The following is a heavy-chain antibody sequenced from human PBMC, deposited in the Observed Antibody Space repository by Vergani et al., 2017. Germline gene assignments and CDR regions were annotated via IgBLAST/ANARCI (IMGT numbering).Heavy chain of an antibody. Sequence: QVQLVESGGGVVQPGESLRLSCAASTSGFTFNNSNMHWVRPAPGKGLEWVAFIRYDDSRNKYYAASVQGRFIISRDNSKNTVFLQMNSLRPEDTALYYCAKDFVPGRAFDIWGQGTMVTVSS. CDR2: IRYDDSRNK. V-gene: IGHV3-30*02. CDR3: AKDFVPGRAFDI. J-gene: IGHJ3*02. CDR1: GFTFNNSN.